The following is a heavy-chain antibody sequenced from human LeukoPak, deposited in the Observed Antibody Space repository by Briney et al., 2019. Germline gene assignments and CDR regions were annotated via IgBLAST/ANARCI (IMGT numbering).Heavy chain of an antibody. J-gene: IGHJ4*02. Sequence: GGSLRLSCAASGFTVSSNYMSWVRQAPGKGLEWVSVIYSGGSTYYADSVKGRFTISRDNSKNTLYLQMNSLRAEDTAVYYCARGPRLDTAMVTGVYFDYWGQGTLVTVSS. V-gene: IGHV3-53*01. D-gene: IGHD5-18*01. CDR2: IYSGGST. CDR1: GFTVSSNY. CDR3: ARGPRLDTAMVTGVYFDY.